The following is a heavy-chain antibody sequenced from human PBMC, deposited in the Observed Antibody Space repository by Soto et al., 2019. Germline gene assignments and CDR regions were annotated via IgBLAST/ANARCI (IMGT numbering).Heavy chain of an antibody. V-gene: IGHV3-33*01. CDR3: ARAQGDYGDYLRAFDI. D-gene: IGHD4-17*01. CDR1: GFPFSVYG. Sequence: QVQLVESGGGVVLPGGSLRISCAASGFPFSVYGMHWVRQAPGKGLEWVAVTWYDGTNKYYAESVKGRFIISRDNSKNTLYLQMNSLRAEDTAVYHWARAQGDYGDYLRAFDIWGPGTTVTVSS. J-gene: IGHJ3*02. CDR2: TWYDGTNK.